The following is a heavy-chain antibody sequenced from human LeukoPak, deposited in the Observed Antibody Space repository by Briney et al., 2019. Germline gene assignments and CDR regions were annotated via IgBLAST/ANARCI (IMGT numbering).Heavy chain of an antibody. CDR2: ISYDGSNK. CDR1: GFTFSSYA. D-gene: IGHD4-17*01. CDR3: ARGEDDYGDYVGDKSCYYYYMDV. Sequence: GGSLRLSCAASGFTFSSYAMHWVRQAPGKGLEWVAVISYDGSNKYYADSVKGRFTISRDNSKNTLYLQMNSLRAEDTAVYYGARGEDDYGDYVGDKSCYYYYMDVWGKGTTVTVSS. V-gene: IGHV3-30*04. J-gene: IGHJ6*03.